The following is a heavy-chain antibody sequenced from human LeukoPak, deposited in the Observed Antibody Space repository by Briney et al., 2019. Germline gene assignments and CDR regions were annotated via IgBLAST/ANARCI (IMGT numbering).Heavy chain of an antibody. J-gene: IGHJ6*03. V-gene: IGHV1-69*06. D-gene: IGHD5-24*01. CDR2: IIPIFGTA. CDR1: GGTFSSYA. Sequence: WASVKVSCKASGGTFSSYAISWVRQAPGQGLEWMGGIIPIFGTANYAQKFQGRVTITADKSTSTAYMELSSLRSEDTAVYYCARYSRDGYNRRGYYYYMDVWGKGTTVTVSS. CDR3: ARYSRDGYNRRGYYYYMDV.